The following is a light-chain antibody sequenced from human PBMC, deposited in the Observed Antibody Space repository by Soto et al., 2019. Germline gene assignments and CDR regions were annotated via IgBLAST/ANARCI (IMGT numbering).Light chain of an antibody. V-gene: IGLV2-14*01. Sequence: QSVLTQPAPVSGSPGQSITISCTGTSSDVGGFNFVSWYQQYPGQAPKLVIYEVINRPSGISDRFSGSKSDNTASLTISGLQAEDEADYYCSSYRSGSILFVFGTGTKVTVL. CDR1: SSDVGGFNF. CDR2: EVI. CDR3: SSYRSGSILFV. J-gene: IGLJ1*01.